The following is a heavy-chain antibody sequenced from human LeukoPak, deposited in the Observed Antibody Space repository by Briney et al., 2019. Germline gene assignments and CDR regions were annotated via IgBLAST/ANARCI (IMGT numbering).Heavy chain of an antibody. V-gene: IGHV1-46*01. D-gene: IGHD3-22*01. J-gene: IGHJ4*02. CDR2: INPSGGST. Sequence: ASVKVSCKASGYTFTSYYMHWVRQAPGQGLEWMGIINPSGGSTSYAQKFQGRVTMTRDMSTSTVYMELSSLRSEDTAVYYCARELPMGDSNGYLIYWGQGTLVTVSS. CDR1: GYTFTSYY. CDR3: ARELPMGDSNGYLIY.